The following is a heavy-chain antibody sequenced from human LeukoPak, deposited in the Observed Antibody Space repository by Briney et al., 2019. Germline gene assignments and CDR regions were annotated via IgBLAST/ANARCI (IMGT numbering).Heavy chain of an antibody. CDR3: AKDLAVWFGELFPIGY. CDR1: GFTFRSYA. D-gene: IGHD3-10*01. Sequence: GSLRLSCAASGFTFRSYAMSWVRQAPGKGLEWVSVISGSGGSTYYADSVKGRFTISRDNSKNTLYLQMNSLRAEDTAVYYCAKDLAVWFGELFPIGYWGQGTLVTVSS. CDR2: ISGSGGST. V-gene: IGHV3-23*01. J-gene: IGHJ4*02.